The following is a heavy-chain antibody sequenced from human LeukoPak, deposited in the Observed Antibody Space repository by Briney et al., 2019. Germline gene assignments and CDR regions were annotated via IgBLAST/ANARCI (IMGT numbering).Heavy chain of an antibody. V-gene: IGHV3-30-3*01. Sequence: GRSLRLSCAASGFTFSSYAMHWVRQAPGKGLEWVAVISYDGSNKYYADSVKGRFTISRDNSKNTLYLQMNSLRAEDTAVYYCAKESAYGSGSFYYGMDVWGQGTTVTVSS. J-gene: IGHJ6*02. CDR1: GFTFSSYA. D-gene: IGHD3-10*01. CDR2: ISYDGSNK. CDR3: AKESAYGSGSFYYGMDV.